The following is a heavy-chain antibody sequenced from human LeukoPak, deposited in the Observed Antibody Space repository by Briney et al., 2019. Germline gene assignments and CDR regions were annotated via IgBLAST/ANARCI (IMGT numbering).Heavy chain of an antibody. D-gene: IGHD2-2*01. CDR2: IYHSGST. V-gene: IGHV4-30-2*01. CDR3: ARAGPQYCSSTSCYYGEFDP. Sequence: SQTLSLTCAVSGVSISSGGYSWSWIRQPPGKGLEWIGYIYHSGSTYYNPSLKSRVTISVDRSKNQFSLKLSSVTAADTAVYYCARAGPQYCSSTSCYYGEFDPWGQGTLVTVSS. CDR1: GVSISSGGYS. J-gene: IGHJ5*02.